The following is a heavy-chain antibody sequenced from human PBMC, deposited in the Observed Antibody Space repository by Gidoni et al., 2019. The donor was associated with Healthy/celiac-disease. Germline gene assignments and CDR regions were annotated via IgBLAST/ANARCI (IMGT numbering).Heavy chain of an antibody. J-gene: IGHJ4*02. V-gene: IGHV3-21*01. Sequence: EVQLVESGGGLVKPGGSLRLSCAASGFTFSRYSMNWVRQAPGKGLEWVSSISSSSSYIYYADSVKGRFTISRDNAKNSLYLQMNSLRAEDTAVYYCASYCSGGSCSLEPDYWGQGTLVTVSS. CDR1: GFTFSRYS. CDR2: ISSSSSYI. CDR3: ASYCSGGSCSLEPDY. D-gene: IGHD2-15*01.